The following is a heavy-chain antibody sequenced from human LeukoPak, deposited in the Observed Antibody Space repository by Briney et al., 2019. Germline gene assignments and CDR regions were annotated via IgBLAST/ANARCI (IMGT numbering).Heavy chain of an antibody. CDR3: ARGSVGIWSSGWEPPLDY. J-gene: IGHJ4*02. CDR2: ISSSSSYI. Sequence: GGSLRLSCAASGFTFSSYSMNRVRQAPGKGLEWVSSISSSSSYIYYADSVKGRFTISRDNAKNSLYLQMNSLRAEDTAVYYCARGSVGIWSSGWEPPLDYWGQGTLVTVSS. CDR1: GFTFSSYS. D-gene: IGHD6-19*01. V-gene: IGHV3-21*01.